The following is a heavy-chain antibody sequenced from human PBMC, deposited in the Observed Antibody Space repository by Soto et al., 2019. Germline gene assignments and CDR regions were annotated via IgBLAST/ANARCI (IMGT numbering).Heavy chain of an antibody. CDR3: ARGTDDSSGYSSEYFQH. CDR2: IYYSGST. CDR1: GGSISTFIYY. Sequence: SETLSLTGTVSGGSISTFIYYWAWIRQPPGKGLEWIGYIYYSGSTNYNPSLKSRVTISVDTSKNQFSLKLSSVTAADTAVYYCARGTDDSSGYSSEYFQHWGQGTLVPSPQ. J-gene: IGHJ1*01. V-gene: IGHV4-61*01. D-gene: IGHD3-22*01.